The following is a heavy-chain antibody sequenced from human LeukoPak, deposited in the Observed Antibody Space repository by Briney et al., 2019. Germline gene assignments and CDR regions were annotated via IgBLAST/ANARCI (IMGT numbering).Heavy chain of an antibody. CDR1: GFTFSSYA. V-gene: IGHV3-23*01. D-gene: IGHD3-9*01. Sequence: GGSPRLSCAASGFTFSSYAMSWVRQAPGKGLEWVSAISGSGGSTYYADSVKGRFTISRDNSKNTLYLQMNSLRAEDTAVYYCANDYDILTGYPTFDYWGQGTLVTVSS. J-gene: IGHJ4*02. CDR3: ANDYDILTGYPTFDY. CDR2: ISGSGGST.